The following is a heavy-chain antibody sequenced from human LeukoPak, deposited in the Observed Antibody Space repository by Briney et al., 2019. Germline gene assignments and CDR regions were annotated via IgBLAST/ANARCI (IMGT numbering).Heavy chain of an antibody. CDR1: GYTFNGYY. J-gene: IGHJ4*02. V-gene: IGHV1-2*02. D-gene: IGHD3-3*01. CDR2: INPNSGGT. Sequence: GASVKVSCKASGYTFNGYYMHWVRQAPGQGLEWMGWINPNSGGTHYAQKFQGRVTMTRDTSISTAYMELSRLRSDDTAVYYCARGPSLLEWLLGFDYWGQGTLVTVSS. CDR3: ARGPSLLEWLLGFDY.